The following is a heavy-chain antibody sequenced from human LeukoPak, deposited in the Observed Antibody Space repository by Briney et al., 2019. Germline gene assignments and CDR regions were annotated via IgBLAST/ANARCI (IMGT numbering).Heavy chain of an antibody. CDR3: ARDNYDFWSGYYTRGAFDM. CDR1: GFTFSSYE. CDR2: ISWNSGSI. J-gene: IGHJ3*02. D-gene: IGHD3-3*01. V-gene: IGHV3-48*01. Sequence: GGSLRLSCAASGFTFSSYEMNWVRQAPGKGLEWVSGISWNSGSIGYADSVKGRFTISRDNSKNTLYLQMNTLRAEDTAVLYCARDNYDFWSGYYTRGAFDMWGQGTMVTVFS.